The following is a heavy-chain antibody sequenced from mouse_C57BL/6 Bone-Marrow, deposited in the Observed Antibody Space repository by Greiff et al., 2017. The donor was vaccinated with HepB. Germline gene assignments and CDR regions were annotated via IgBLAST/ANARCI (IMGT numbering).Heavy chain of an antibody. J-gene: IGHJ2*01. CDR2: IDPANGNT. Sequence: VQLQQSVAELVRPGASVKLSCTASGFNIQNTYMHWVKQRPEQGLEWIGRIDPANGNTKYAPKFQGKATITADTTSNTAYLQFSSLTSEDTAIYYCARGAYYCNFDYWGQGTTLTVSS. V-gene: IGHV14-3*01. CDR1: GFNIQNTY. D-gene: IGHD2-10*01. CDR3: ARGAYYCNFDY.